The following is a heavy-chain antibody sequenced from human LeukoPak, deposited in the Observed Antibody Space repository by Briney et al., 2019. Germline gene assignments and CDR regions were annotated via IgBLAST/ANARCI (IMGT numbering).Heavy chain of an antibody. J-gene: IGHJ3*02. D-gene: IGHD3-22*01. V-gene: IGHV1-2*02. CDR2: ISPNSGDT. Sequence: ASVKVSCKASGYTFTSYDINWVRQATGQGLEWMGWISPNSGDTNYAQKFQGRVTMTRDTSISTAYMELSRLRSDDTAVYYCARAKVYDNSGGDVFDIWGQGTMVTVSS. CDR3: ARAKVYDNSGGDVFDI. CDR1: GYTFTSYD.